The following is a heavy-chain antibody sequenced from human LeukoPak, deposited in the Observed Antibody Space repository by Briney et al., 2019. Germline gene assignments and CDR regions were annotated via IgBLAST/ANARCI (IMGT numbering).Heavy chain of an antibody. V-gene: IGHV3-48*04. CDR1: GFTFNNHA. CDR3: ARVLRYCSGGNCYSGGLGYMDV. J-gene: IGHJ6*03. Sequence: GGSLRLPCTASGFTFNNHAMNWVRQAPGKGLEWVSSISRSGSTKYYADSVKGRFTISRDNAKNSLFLQMNSLRAEDTAVYYRARVLRYCSGGNCYSGGLGYMDVWGKGTTVTISS. CDR2: ISRSGSTK. D-gene: IGHD2-15*01.